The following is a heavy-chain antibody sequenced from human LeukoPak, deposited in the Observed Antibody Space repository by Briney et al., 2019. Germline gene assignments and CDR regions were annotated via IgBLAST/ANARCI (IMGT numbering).Heavy chain of an antibody. CDR2: ISGSGGST. CDR3: AKGDIVVVPAALEFDY. Sequence: GGSLRLSCAASGFTFSSYAMRWVRQAPGKGLEWVSAISGSGGSTYYADSVKGRFTISRDNSKNTLYLQMNSLRAEDTAVYYCAKGDIVVVPAALEFDYWGQGTLVTVSS. V-gene: IGHV3-23*01. CDR1: GFTFSSYA. D-gene: IGHD2-2*01. J-gene: IGHJ4*02.